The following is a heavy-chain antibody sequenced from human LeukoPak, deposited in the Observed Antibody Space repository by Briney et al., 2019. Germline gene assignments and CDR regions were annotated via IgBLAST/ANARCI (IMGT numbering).Heavy chain of an antibody. V-gene: IGHV1-3*01. D-gene: IGHD3-3*01. CDR2: INAGNGNT. Sequence: ASVKVSCKASGYTFTSYAMHWVRQAPGQRLEWMGWINAGNGNTKYSQKFQGRVTITRDTSTSTAYMELSSLRSDDTAVYYCAREKDAILGVHYYYMDVWGKGTTVAVSS. CDR3: AREKDAILGVHYYYMDV. CDR1: GYTFTSYA. J-gene: IGHJ6*03.